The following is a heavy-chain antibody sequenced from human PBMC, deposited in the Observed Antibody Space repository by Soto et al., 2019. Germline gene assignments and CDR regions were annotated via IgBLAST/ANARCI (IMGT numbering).Heavy chain of an antibody. J-gene: IGHJ4*02. CDR2: ISGSGGST. Sequence: GGSLRLSCAASGFTFSSYAMTWVRQAPGKGLEWVSAISGSGGSTYYADSVKGRFTISRDNSKSTLYLQMNSLRAEDTAVYYCAKDRTGSGWYHPYFDYWGQGTLVTVSS. CDR3: AKDRTGSGWYHPYFDY. D-gene: IGHD6-19*01. CDR1: GFTFSSYA. V-gene: IGHV3-23*01.